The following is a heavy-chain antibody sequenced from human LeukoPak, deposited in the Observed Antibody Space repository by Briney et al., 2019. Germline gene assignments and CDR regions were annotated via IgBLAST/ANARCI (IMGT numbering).Heavy chain of an antibody. J-gene: IGHJ4*02. V-gene: IGHV4-39*01. Sequence: SETLSLTCTVSGGSISSSGFYWGWIRQPPGRGLDWVDNIYYSGTTYYSPSLTSRVTISVDASHNRFSLKLSSVPAADTAVYYCARHVFHSSTSSGPIGYWGQGTLVIVSA. CDR1: GGSISSSGFY. CDR3: ARHVFHSSTSSGPIGY. D-gene: IGHD6-13*01. CDR2: IYYSGTT.